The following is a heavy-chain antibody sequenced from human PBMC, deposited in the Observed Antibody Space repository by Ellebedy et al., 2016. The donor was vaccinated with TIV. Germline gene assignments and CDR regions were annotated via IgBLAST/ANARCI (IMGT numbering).Heavy chain of an antibody. Sequence: AASVKVSCKASGYTFTSYGITWVRQAPGQGLDWMGWISVYNGNTNYAQKLQGRVTMTADTSTSTAYLELRSLRSDDTAGDYCARHMHDFWSGYYSGGRNDFDYWGQGTQVTVSS. CDR2: ISVYNGNT. V-gene: IGHV1-18*04. CDR3: ARHMHDFWSGYYSGGRNDFDY. CDR1: GYTFTSYG. J-gene: IGHJ4*02. D-gene: IGHD3-3*01.